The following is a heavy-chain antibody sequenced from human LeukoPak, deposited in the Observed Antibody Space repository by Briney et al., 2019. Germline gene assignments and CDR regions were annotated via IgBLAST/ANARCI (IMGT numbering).Heavy chain of an antibody. J-gene: IGHJ4*02. V-gene: IGHV1-69*04. CDR2: IIPILGIA. CDR1: GGTFSSYA. CDR3: AARIVREDY. D-gene: IGHD2-21*01. Sequence: SVKVFCKASGGTFSSYAISWVRQAPGQGLEWMGRIIPILGIANYAQKFQGRVTITADKSTSTAYMELSSLRSEDTAVYYCAARIVREDYWGQGTLVTVSS.